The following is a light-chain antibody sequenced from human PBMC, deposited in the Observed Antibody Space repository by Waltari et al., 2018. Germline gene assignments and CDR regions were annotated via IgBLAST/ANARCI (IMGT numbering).Light chain of an antibody. J-gene: IGKJ2*01. CDR1: QRLTKKS. CDR3: QQYGSSVMYT. V-gene: IGKV3-20*01. CDR2: GAS. Sequence: VSTQSQGTLSLSPGERATLSCRASQRLTKKSLAWYQQKPGQAPRLLSYGASSRAAGIPDRFRCSGSGTDYTLTISILGPEDFAVYYCQQYGSSVMYTFGQGTKLEIK.